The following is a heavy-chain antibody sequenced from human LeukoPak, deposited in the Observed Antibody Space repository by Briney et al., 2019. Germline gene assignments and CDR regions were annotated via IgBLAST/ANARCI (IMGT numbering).Heavy chain of an antibody. Sequence: NPGESLKISCKGSGYSFTNYWISWVRQMPGKGLEWMGRIDPSDSYTKYSPSFEGHVTISVDKSISTAFLQWNSLKASDSAMYYRATGASKVTTDFANYWGQGTQVAVSS. D-gene: IGHD4-17*01. J-gene: IGHJ4*02. CDR3: ATGASKVTTDFANY. V-gene: IGHV5-10-1*01. CDR1: GYSFTNYW. CDR2: IDPSDSYT.